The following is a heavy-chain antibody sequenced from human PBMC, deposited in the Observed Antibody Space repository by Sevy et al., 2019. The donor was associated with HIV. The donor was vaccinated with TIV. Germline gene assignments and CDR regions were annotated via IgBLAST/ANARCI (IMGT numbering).Heavy chain of an antibody. CDR2: ISGSADAT. V-gene: IGHV3-23*01. Sequence: GALRLSCAASGFTFSNYAMRWGRQTPGKGLEWGSAISGSADATYYPDSVKGRFTISRDNSKNTVYLQMNSLRAEDTAVYYCVKEVSQYSYSDYWGQGTLVTVSS. J-gene: IGHJ4*02. CDR3: VKEVSQYSYSDY. D-gene: IGHD5-18*01. CDR1: GFTFSNYA.